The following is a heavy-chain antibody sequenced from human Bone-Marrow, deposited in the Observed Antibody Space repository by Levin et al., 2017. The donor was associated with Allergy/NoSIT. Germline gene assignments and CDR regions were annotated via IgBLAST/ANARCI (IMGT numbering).Heavy chain of an antibody. CDR1: GFTFKHYA. V-gene: IGHV3-64D*06. D-gene: IGHD3-16*01. J-gene: IGHJ3*01. CDR3: VEDQGGFKT. CDR2: IGDDGSVT. Sequence: PGGSLRLSCSTSGFTFKHYAMHWFRQAPGKGLEHVSVIGDDGSVTDYADSVKGRFTVSRDNSNNILYLQMSSLTIEDTAIYYCVEDQGGFKTWGQGTTVTVSS.